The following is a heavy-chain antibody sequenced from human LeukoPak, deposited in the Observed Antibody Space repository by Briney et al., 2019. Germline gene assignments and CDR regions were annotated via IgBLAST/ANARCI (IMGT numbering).Heavy chain of an antibody. CDR3: ARHLVAVPGFDH. CDR2: VYSSGST. Sequence: PSETLSLTCTVSGGSIRNYYWSWIRQSPGKGLEWLGYVYSSGSTKYNPSLKSRVTISVDASKNQFYMKLTSATAADTAVYYCARHLVAVPGFDHWGQGTLVTVSS. CDR1: GGSIRNYY. D-gene: IGHD6-19*01. V-gene: IGHV4-59*08. J-gene: IGHJ4*02.